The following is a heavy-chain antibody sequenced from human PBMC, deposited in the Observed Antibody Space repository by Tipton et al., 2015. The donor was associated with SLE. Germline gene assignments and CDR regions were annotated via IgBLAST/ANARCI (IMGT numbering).Heavy chain of an antibody. CDR3: VREVQGANWFDP. CDR2: IYSNGIN. CDR1: GDSISGHY. Sequence: TLSLTCTVSGDSISGHYWTWIRQSPGKGLEWIGYIYSNGINNHNPSLRSRATISVDTSKNQFSLKLTSVTPADTAVYYCVREVQGANWFDPWGQGILVTVSS. J-gene: IGHJ5*02. V-gene: IGHV4-59*11.